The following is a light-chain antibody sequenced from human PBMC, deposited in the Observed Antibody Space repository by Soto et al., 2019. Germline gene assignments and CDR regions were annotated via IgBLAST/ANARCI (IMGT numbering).Light chain of an antibody. Sequence: QSALTQPRSVSGSPGQSVTISCTGTSSDVDDYNYVSWYQQHPDTAPKLMIYDVTKRPSGVPDRFSGSKSGNTASLTISGLQAEDEADYYCCSYAGVYVFKVIFGGGTKLTVL. CDR3: CSYAGVYVFKVI. CDR2: DVT. V-gene: IGLV2-11*01. J-gene: IGLJ2*01. CDR1: SSDVDDYNY.